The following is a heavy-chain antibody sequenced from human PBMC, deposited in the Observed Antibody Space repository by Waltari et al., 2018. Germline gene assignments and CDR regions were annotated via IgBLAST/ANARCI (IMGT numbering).Heavy chain of an antibody. CDR2: IYYSGST. CDR1: GGSINTFY. V-gene: IGHV4-59*01. Sequence: QVQLQESGPGLVKPSETLSLTCTVSGGSINTFYWNWIRQPPGKGLEWIGNIYYSGSTNHSPCLKSRVTISVDTSKNQFSLNLSSVTAADTAVYYCARGGSGSRANFDCWGQGTLVTVSS. CDR3: ARGGSGSRANFDC. J-gene: IGHJ4*02. D-gene: IGHD3-10*01.